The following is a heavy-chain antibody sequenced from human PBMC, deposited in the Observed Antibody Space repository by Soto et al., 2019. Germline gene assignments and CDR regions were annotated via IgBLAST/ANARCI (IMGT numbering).Heavy chain of an antibody. Sequence: GGSLRLSCAASGFIFENFGMSWVRQAPGKGLEWISSISGSGFKKYYADSVKGRFTISRDNSKSTVYLELNNLSAEDTAVYHCAKNQGVELVPLATVDWFDPWGQGSVLPVSS. CDR1: GFIFENFG. CDR2: ISGSGFKK. CDR3: AKNQGVELVPLATVDWFDP. J-gene: IGHJ5*02. D-gene: IGHD1-26*01. V-gene: IGHV3-23*01.